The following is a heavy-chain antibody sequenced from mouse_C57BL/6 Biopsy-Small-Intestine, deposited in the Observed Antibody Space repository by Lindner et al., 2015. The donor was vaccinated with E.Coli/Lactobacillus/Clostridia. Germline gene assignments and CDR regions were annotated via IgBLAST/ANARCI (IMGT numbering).Heavy chain of an antibody. CDR1: GYTFTSYW. CDR3: ARSGLQLSLRDYFYAMDY. V-gene: IGHV1-53*01. CDR2: INSSNGGT. Sequence: VQLQESGTELVKPGASVKLSCKASGYTFTSYWMHWVKQRPGQGLEWIGNINSSNGGTNYNEKFKNKASLTVDKSSSTAYMQLSSLTSEDSAVYFCARSGLQLSLRDYFYAMDYWGQGTSVTVSS. J-gene: IGHJ4*01. D-gene: IGHD3-2*02.